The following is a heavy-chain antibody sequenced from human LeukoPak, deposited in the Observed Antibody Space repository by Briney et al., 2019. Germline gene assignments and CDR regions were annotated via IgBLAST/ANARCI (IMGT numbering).Heavy chain of an antibody. D-gene: IGHD5-18*01. V-gene: IGHV3-23*01. CDR3: AKDWGWIQFFY. Sequence: GGSLRLSCAASGFSFSNYGVNWVRQAPGKGLEWVSGITGGGITYYADSVKGRFTISRDNSKNTLYLQMNSLGAEDTAVYYCAKDWGWIQFFYWGQGTLVTVSS. J-gene: IGHJ4*02. CDR1: GFSFSNYG. CDR2: ITGGGIT.